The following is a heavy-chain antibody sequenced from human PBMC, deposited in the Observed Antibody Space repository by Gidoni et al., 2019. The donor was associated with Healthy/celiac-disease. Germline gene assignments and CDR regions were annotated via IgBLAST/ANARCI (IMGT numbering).Heavy chain of an antibody. CDR2: IYYSGST. CDR3: ARALLFGGVSRSPFDY. D-gene: IGHD3-16*01. CDR1: GGSISSGGYY. Sequence: QVQLQESGPGLVKPSQTLSLTCTVSGGSISSGGYYWSWIRQHPGKGLEWIGYIYYSGSTYYNPSLKSRVTISVDTSKNQFSLKLSSVTAADTAVYYCARALLFGGVSRSPFDYWGQGTLVTVSS. J-gene: IGHJ4*02. V-gene: IGHV4-31*03.